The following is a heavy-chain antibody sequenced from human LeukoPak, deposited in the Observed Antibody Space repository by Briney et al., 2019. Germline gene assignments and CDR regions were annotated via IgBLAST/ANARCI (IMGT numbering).Heavy chain of an antibody. V-gene: IGHV4-30-4*01. J-gene: IGHJ6*02. CDR2: VYYSGST. Sequence: SETLSLTCTVSGGSISSGDYYWSWIRQPPGKGLEWIGYVYYSGSTYYNPSLKSRVTISVDTSKNQFSLKLSSVTAADTAVYYCARGGGSSHYYYYGMDVWGQGTTVTVSS. CDR3: ARGGGSSHYYYYGMDV. D-gene: IGHD6-6*01. CDR1: GGSISSGDYY.